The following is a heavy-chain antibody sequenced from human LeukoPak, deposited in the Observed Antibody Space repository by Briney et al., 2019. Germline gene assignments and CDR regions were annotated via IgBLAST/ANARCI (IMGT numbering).Heavy chain of an antibody. CDR1: GITLSHYG. CDR3: AKRGVVIRVILVGFHKEAYYFDS. CDR2: ISDSAGRT. J-gene: IGHJ4*02. Sequence: PGGSLRLSCAVSGITLSHYGMSWVRQAPGKGLEWVAGISDSAGRTNYADSVKGRFTISRDNSKNTLYLQMKSLRAEDTAVYFCAKRGVVIRVILVGFHKEAYYFDSWGQGALVTVSS. V-gene: IGHV3-23*01. D-gene: IGHD3-22*01.